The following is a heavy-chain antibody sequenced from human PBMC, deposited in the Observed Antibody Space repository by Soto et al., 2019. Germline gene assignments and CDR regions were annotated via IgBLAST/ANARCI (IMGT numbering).Heavy chain of an antibody. J-gene: IGHJ6*02. CDR2: IKSMTDGGTR. V-gene: IGHV3-15*01. Sequence: EVQLVESGGGLVKPGGSLRLSCAASGFTFSNAWMTWVRQAPGKGLEWVGHIKSMTDGGTRNYAAPVKGRFTISRDDSKNTLYLQMNSLKTEDTAVYSCTTHSADIVVMPATYGMDVWGQGTTVAVSS. CDR3: TTHSADIVVMPATYGMDV. CDR1: GFTFSNAW. D-gene: IGHD2-2*01.